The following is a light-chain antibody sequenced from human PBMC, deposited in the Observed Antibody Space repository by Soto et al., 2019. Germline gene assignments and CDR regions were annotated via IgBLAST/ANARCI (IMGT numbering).Light chain of an antibody. CDR1: SSDVGGYNY. CDR2: DVS. CDR3: SSYTTSNTRQIV. Sequence: QSVLTQPASVSGSPGQSITIPCTGTSSDVGGYNYVSRYQHHTGKPPKHMIFDVSNRPSGVSHPFSGSKSGNPASLTISGLQPEHEADYYCSSYTTSNTRQIVFGTGTKVTVL. J-gene: IGLJ1*01. V-gene: IGLV2-14*03.